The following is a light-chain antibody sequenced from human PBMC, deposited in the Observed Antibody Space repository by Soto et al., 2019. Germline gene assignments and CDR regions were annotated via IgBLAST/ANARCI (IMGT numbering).Light chain of an antibody. Sequence: EIVLTQSPGTLSLSPGERATLSCRASQIVSSTYVAWYQQKPGQTPRLLIFGAFSRATGIPDRFSGSGSGTDFTLTISRLEPEDFAVYYCQQYGNSPPQTFGGGTKVELK. CDR2: GAF. CDR3: QQYGNSPPQT. CDR1: QIVSSTY. J-gene: IGKJ4*01. V-gene: IGKV3-20*01.